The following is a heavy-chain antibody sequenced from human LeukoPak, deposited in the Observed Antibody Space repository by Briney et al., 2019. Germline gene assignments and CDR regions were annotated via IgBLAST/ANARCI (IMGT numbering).Heavy chain of an antibody. CDR3: ARSVQSLYSYAFDI. D-gene: IGHD5-18*01. V-gene: IGHV4-31*03. CDR1: GGSISSGGYY. Sequence: SETLSLTCTVSGGSISSGGYYWSWIRQHPGKGLEWIVYIYCSGSTYYNPSLKSRVTISVDTSKNQFSLKLSSVTAADTAVYYCARSVQSLYSYAFDIWGQGTMVTVSS. J-gene: IGHJ3*02. CDR2: IYCSGST.